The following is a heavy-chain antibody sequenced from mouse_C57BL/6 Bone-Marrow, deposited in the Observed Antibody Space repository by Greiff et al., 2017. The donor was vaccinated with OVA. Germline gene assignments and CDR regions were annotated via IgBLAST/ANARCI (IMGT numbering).Heavy chain of an antibody. CDR2: INPNNGGT. D-gene: IGHD1-1*01. J-gene: IGHJ2*01. CDR3: ARGGYYGSSYDY. V-gene: IGHV1-26*01. Sequence: VQLQQSGPELVKPGASVKISCKASGYTFTDYYMNWVKQSHGKILEWIGDINPNNGGTSYNQKFKGKATLTVDKSSSTAYMELRSLTSEDSAVYYCARGGYYGSSYDYWGQGTTLTVSS. CDR1: GYTFTDYY.